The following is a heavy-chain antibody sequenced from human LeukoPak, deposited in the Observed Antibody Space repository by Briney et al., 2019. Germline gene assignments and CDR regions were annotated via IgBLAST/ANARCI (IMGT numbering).Heavy chain of an antibody. CDR2: INPNSGGT. V-gene: IGHV1-2*02. J-gene: IGHJ4*02. CDR1: GYTFSSYD. CDR3: ISEGY. Sequence: ASVKVSCKASGYTFSSYDINWVRQATGQGLEWMGWINPNSGGTNYAQKFQDRVTMTRDTSISTAYMELSRLRSDDTAVYYCISEGYWGQGSLVTVSS.